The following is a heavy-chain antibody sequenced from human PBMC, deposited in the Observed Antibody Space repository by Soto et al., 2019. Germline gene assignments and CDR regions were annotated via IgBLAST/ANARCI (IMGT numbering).Heavy chain of an antibody. CDR3: ARVTYYYDSSGSRVRVPQYYYGMDV. D-gene: IGHD3-22*01. V-gene: IGHV4-34*01. CDR1: GGSFSGYY. CDR2: INHSGST. J-gene: IGHJ6*02. Sequence: PSETLSLTCAVYGGSFSGYYWSWIRQPPGKGLEWIGEINHSGSTNYNPSLKSRVTISVDTSKNQFSLKLSSVTAADTAVYYCARVTYYYDSSGSRVRVPQYYYGMDVWGQGTTVTVSS.